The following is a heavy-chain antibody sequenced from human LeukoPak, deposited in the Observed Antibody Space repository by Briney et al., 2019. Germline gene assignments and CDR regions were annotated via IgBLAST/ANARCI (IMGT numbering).Heavy chain of an antibody. Sequence: GGSVSLYCAASGFTFSSYAMSWVGQAPGKGLEWVSAISGSGGSTYYADSVKGRFTISRDNSKNTLYLQMNSLRAEDTAVYYCAKGQTTVMAIAMCGQGTMVTVSS. V-gene: IGHV3-23*01. CDR1: GFTFSSYA. CDR2: ISGSGGST. CDR3: AKGQTTVMAIAM. D-gene: IGHD4-17*01. J-gene: IGHJ3*02.